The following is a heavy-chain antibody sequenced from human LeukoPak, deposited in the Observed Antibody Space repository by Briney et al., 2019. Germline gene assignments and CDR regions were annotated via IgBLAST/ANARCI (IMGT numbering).Heavy chain of an antibody. V-gene: IGHV4-61*01. D-gene: IGHD5-24*01. CDR1: GGSVSSGSYY. J-gene: IGHJ4*02. Sequence: SETLSLTCTVSGGSVSSGSYYWSWIRQAPGKGLEWIGHINYSGSTNYNPSLKSRVTISVDTSKNQFSLKLSSVTAADTAVYYCARERQRWLQRGRSYFDYWGQGTLVTVSS. CDR3: ARERQRWLQRGRSYFDY. CDR2: INYSGST.